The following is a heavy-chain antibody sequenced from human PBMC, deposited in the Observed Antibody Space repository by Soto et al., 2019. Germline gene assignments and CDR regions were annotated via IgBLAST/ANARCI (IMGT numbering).Heavy chain of an antibody. J-gene: IGHJ6*02. Sequence: GGSLRLSCSSSGLTFSSYAIHWVRQAPGKGLEYVSAISPNGGSTYYADSVKGRFTISRDNSKNTLYLQMSSLRPEDTAVYYCVLPSYSSSSGALNYYGMDVWGQGTTVTVS. CDR3: VLPSYSSSSGALNYYGMDV. D-gene: IGHD6-13*01. CDR1: GLTFSSYA. CDR2: ISPNGGST. V-gene: IGHV3-64D*08.